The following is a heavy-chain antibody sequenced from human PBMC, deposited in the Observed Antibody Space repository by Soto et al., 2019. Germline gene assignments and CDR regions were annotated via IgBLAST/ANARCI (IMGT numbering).Heavy chain of an antibody. V-gene: IGHV1-3*01. CDR3: ASPGSYMRVACDL. CDR2: INAGNGNT. D-gene: IGHD3-22*01. J-gene: IGHJ3*01. Sequence: QVQLVQSGAEVKKPGASVNISCKASGYTFISSAMHWARQAPGQRLEWMGWINAGNGNTKYSQKFQGRVTITRDTSASTVYMELSSQRSEDTATYDCASPGSYMRVACDLWGQGTTVTVSS. CDR1: GYTFISSA.